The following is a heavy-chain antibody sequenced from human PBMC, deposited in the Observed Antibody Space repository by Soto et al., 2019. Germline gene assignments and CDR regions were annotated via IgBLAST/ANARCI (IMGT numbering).Heavy chain of an antibody. CDR1: GGSISSSSYY. CDR3: ASGDFYDFCSGFSFLDY. J-gene: IGHJ4*02. Sequence: SETLSLTCTVSGGSISSSSYYWGWIRQPPGKGLEWIGSIYYSGSTYYNPSLKSRVTISVDTSKTQFSLKLRSVTAADTAVYYCASGDFYDFCSGFSFLDYWGQGTLVTVSS. V-gene: IGHV4-39*01. CDR2: IYYSGST. D-gene: IGHD3-3*01.